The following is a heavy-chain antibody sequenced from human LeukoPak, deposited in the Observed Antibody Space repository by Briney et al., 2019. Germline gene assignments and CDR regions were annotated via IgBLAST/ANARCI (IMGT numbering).Heavy chain of an antibody. Sequence: PSETLSLTCTVSGGSISSGGYYWSWVRQAPGKGLEWVSSITSSSTYIYYADSVKGRFTISRDNAKNSLYLQMISLRAEDTAVYYCARSGRVVGPSFWFEYWGQGTLVTVSS. CDR3: ARSGRVVGPSFWFEY. V-gene: IGHV3-21*01. CDR2: ITSSSTYI. D-gene: IGHD1-26*01. CDR1: GGSISSGGYY. J-gene: IGHJ4*02.